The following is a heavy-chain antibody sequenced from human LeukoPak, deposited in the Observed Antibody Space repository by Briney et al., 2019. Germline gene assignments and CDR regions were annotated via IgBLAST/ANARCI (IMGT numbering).Heavy chain of an antibody. V-gene: IGHV3-73*01. J-gene: IGHJ6*02. CDR3: TRELELQSYYYYGMDV. CDR2: IRSKANSYAT. D-gene: IGHD1-7*01. CDR1: GFTFSGSA. Sequence: PGGSLRLSCAASGFTFSGSAMHWVRQASEKGLEWVGRIRSKANSYATAYAASVKGRFTISRDDSKNTAYLQMNSLKTEDTAVYYCTRELELQSYYYYGMDVWGQGTTVTVSS.